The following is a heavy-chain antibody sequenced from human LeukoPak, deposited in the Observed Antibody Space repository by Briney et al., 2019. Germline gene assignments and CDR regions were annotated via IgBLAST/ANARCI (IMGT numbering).Heavy chain of an antibody. J-gene: IGHJ4*02. D-gene: IGHD6-6*01. Sequence: GGSLRLSCAASGFTFSSFAMHWVRQAPGKGLEWVAVIWYDGSHKYYADSVKGRFTISRDNPKNTLYLQMNSLRDEDTAVYYCARDSLSSSSYVDYWGQGTLVTVS. CDR3: ARDSLSSSSYVDY. V-gene: IGHV3-33*01. CDR2: IWYDGSHK. CDR1: GFTFSSFA.